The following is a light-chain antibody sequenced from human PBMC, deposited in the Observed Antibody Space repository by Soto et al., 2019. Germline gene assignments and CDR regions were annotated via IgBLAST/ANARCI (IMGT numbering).Light chain of an antibody. J-gene: IGLJ3*02. CDR3: CAYSGSRTLV. CDR2: EGS. CDR1: SSDVGSYNL. V-gene: IGLV2-23*01. Sequence: QSVLTQPASVSGSPGQSITIYCTGTSSDVGSYNLVSWYQQHPGKAPKLMIYEGSKRPSGVSNRFSGSKSGNTASLTISGLQAEDGGGYYCCAYSGSRTLVFGGGTKVTVL.